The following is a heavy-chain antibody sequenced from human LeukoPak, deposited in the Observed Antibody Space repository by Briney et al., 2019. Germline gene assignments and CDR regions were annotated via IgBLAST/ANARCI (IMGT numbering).Heavy chain of an antibody. CDR3: ARADSGSHGY. J-gene: IGHJ4*02. Sequence: GGSLRLSCAASGFTFSNYGMHWVRQAPGKGLEWVAVIWYDGSNKYYGDSVKGRFTISRDNSKNTLYLQMNSLRAEDTAVYYCARADSGSHGYWGQGTLVTVSS. D-gene: IGHD1-26*01. CDR1: GFTFSNYG. V-gene: IGHV3-33*01. CDR2: IWYDGSNK.